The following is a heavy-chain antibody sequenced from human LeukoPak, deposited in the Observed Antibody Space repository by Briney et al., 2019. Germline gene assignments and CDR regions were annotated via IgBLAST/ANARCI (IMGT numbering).Heavy chain of an antibody. CDR2: ISSSSSYI. D-gene: IGHD5-18*01. Sequence: GGSLRLSCAASGFTFSSYEMNWVRQAPGKGLEWVSSISSSSSYIYYADSVKGRFTISRDNAKNSLYLQMNSLRAEDTAVYYCARKNGELWSKHFDYWGQGTLVTVSS. CDR1: GFTFSSYE. V-gene: IGHV3-21*01. CDR3: ARKNGELWSKHFDY. J-gene: IGHJ4*02.